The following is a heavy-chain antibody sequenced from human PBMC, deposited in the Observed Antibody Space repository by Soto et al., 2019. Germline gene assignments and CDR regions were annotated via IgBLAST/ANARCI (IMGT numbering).Heavy chain of an antibody. V-gene: IGHV5-10-1*01. Sequence: GESLQISCKGSGYSFTSFWISCVRQMPGKGLEWMGMIDPSDSYPNYSPSFQGHVTISADKSISTAYLQWSSLKASDTAIYYCARTRMGSGWSEIDYWGQGTLVSVSS. CDR2: IDPSDSYP. CDR3: ARTRMGSGWSEIDY. J-gene: IGHJ4*02. CDR1: GYSFTSFW. D-gene: IGHD6-19*01.